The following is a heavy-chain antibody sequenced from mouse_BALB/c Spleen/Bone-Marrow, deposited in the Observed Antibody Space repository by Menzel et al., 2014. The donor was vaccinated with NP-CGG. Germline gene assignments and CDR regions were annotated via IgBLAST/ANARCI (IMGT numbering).Heavy chain of an antibody. J-gene: IGHJ2*01. CDR2: IYPYNGGT. Sequence: EVQLQQSGPELVKPGASVKISCKASGYTFTDYNMHWVKQSHGKSLEWIGYIYPYNGGTGYNQKFKSKATLTVDNSSSAAYMELRSLTSEDSAVYYCARLGRDYWCQGPPLTVSS. CDR3: ARLGRDY. D-gene: IGHD4-1*01. CDR1: GYTFTDYN. V-gene: IGHV1S29*02.